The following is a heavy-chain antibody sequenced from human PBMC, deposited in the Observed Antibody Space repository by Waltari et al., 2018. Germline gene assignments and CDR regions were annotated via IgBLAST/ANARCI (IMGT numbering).Heavy chain of an antibody. V-gene: IGHV3-23*01. J-gene: IGHJ4*02. D-gene: IGHD2-21*02. CDR1: GFDFCVYA. CDR2: ITARGDST. CDR3: VSFMTAGTTRIDY. Sequence: DGQVLESGGGLVQAGGSLILSCAASGFDFCVYAMTWVRQAPGKGLEWVSAITARGDSTSFAYSVKGRFTISRDNSKNTLHLQMNSLRADDTAVYFCVSFMTAGTTRIDYWGQGTLVTVSS.